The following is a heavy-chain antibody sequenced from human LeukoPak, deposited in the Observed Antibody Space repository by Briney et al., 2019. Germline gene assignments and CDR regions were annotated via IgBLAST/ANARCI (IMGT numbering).Heavy chain of an antibody. D-gene: IGHD6-13*01. Sequence: GGSLRLSCAASGFTFSNSGMHWVRQAPGKGLEWVAVISYDGSNKYYADSVKGRFTISRDNSKNTLYLRMNSLRAEDTAVYYCARDDSVYRIAAAGTNYWGQGTLVTVSS. J-gene: IGHJ4*02. CDR3: ARDDSVYRIAAAGTNY. CDR2: ISYDGSNK. V-gene: IGHV3-30*03. CDR1: GFTFSNSG.